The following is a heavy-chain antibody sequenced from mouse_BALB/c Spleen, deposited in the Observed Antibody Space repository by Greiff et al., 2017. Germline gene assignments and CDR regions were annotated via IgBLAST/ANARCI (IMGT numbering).Heavy chain of an antibody. J-gene: IGHJ2*01. CDR2: ISSGGGNT. D-gene: IGHD1-2*01. CDR3: ARFYYGFYFDY. Sequence: EVMLVESGGGLVKPGGSLKLSCAASGFTFSSYTMSWVRQTPEKRLEWVATISSGGGNTYYPDSVKGRFTISRDNAKNNLYLQMSSLRSEDTALYYCARFYYGFYFDYWGQGTTLTVSS. V-gene: IGHV5-9*03. CDR1: GFTFSSYT.